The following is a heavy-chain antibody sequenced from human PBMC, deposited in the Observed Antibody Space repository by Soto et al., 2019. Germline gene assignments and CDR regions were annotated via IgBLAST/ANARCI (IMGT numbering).Heavy chain of an antibody. V-gene: IGHV4-30-2*01. CDR2: IYHTGST. D-gene: IGHD6-6*01. Sequence: PSETLSLTCAVSGGSISSGGYSWSWIRQPPGKGLEGIGYIYHTGSTYYNPSLESRVTISVDRSKNNFSLRLTSVTAADTAVYYCARAAAEQLDYFNYWGQGALVTVSS. J-gene: IGHJ4*02. CDR1: GGSISSGGYS. CDR3: ARAAAEQLDYFNY.